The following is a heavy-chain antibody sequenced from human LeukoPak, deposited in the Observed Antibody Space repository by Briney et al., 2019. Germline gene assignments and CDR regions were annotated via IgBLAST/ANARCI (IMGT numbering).Heavy chain of an antibody. CDR3: ARDRGGSSWSNDAFDI. D-gene: IGHD6-13*01. CDR1: GGSISSSSYY. CDR2: IYYSGYT. V-gene: IGHV4-39*07. J-gene: IGHJ3*02. Sequence: SETLSLTCTVSGGSISSSSYYWGWIRQPPGKGLEWIGSIYYSGYTYYNPSLESRVTISVDTSKNQFSLNLSSVTAADTAIYYCARDRGGSSWSNDAFDIWGQGTTVTVSS.